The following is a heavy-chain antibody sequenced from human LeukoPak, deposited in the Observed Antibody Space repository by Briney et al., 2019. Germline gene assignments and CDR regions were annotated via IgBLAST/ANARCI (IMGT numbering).Heavy chain of an antibody. CDR3: ARALGYRGVSSAFDI. J-gene: IGHJ3*02. CDR2: ISSSSSTI. D-gene: IGHD3-10*01. V-gene: IGHV3-48*01. Sequence: GGSLRLSCAASGFIFSRHWMTWVRQAPGKGLEWVSYISSSSSTIYYADSVKGRFTISRDNAKNSLYLQMNSLRAEDTAVYYCARALGYRGVSSAFDIWGQGTMVTVSS. CDR1: GFIFSRHW.